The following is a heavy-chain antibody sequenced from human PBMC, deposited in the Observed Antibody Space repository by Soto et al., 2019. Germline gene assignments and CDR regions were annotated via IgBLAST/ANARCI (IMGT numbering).Heavy chain of an antibody. CDR3: ARDGTLYDSRAYYYLY. J-gene: IGHJ4*02. CDR2: ITPMFGTP. D-gene: IGHD3-22*01. CDR1: GGTFSSYT. Sequence: QVQLVQSGAEVKKPGSSVKVSCKASGGTFSSYTITWVRQAPGQGLEWMGGITPMFGTPNYAQKFRGRVTITADESKSTAYMELSSLRSEDTAMYFCARDGTLYDSRAYYYLYWGQGTLVTVSS. V-gene: IGHV1-69*01.